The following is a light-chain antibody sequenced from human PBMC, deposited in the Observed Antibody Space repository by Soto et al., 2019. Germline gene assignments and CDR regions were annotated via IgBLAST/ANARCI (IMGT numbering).Light chain of an antibody. J-gene: IGKJ2*01. CDR3: QQYGGSPLYT. CDR1: QSVSSNY. CDR2: GAS. V-gene: IGKV3-20*01. Sequence: EIVLTQSPGTLSLSPGERVTLSCRASQSVSSNYLAWYQQKPGQAPRLLIYGASSRATGIPDRFSGGGSGTDFTLTISRLEPEDFAVYYCQQYGGSPLYTFGQGTKLEIK.